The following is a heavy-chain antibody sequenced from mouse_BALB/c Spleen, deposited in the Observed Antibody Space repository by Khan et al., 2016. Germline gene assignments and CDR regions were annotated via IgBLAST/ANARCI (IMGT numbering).Heavy chain of an antibody. V-gene: IGHV3-8*02. CDR2: ISYSGKT. CDR1: GDSITSGY. J-gene: IGHJ4*01. D-gene: IGHD1-1*01. CDR3: ARCRDYYGNTYDTMDY. Sequence: EVQLQESGPSLVKPSQTLSLTCSVTGDSITSGYWNWIRKFPGNKLEYMGYISYSGKTYYNPSLKSRISITRDTSKNQYYLQLNSVTTEDTATSYCARCRDYYGNTYDTMDYWGQGTSVTVSS.